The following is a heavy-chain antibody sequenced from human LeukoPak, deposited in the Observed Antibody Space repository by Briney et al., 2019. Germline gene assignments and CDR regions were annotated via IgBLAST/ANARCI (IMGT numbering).Heavy chain of an antibody. V-gene: IGHV3-21*01. D-gene: IGHD1-26*01. CDR2: ISSSSSYI. CDR3: AREIVGATDNNWFDP. CDR1: GFTFSSYS. J-gene: IGHJ5*02. Sequence: GGSLRLSCAASGFTFSSYSMNWVRQAPGKGLEWVSSISSSSSYIYYADSVKGRFTISRDNAKNPLYLQMNSLRAEDTAVYYCAREIVGATDNNWFDPWGQGTLVTVSS.